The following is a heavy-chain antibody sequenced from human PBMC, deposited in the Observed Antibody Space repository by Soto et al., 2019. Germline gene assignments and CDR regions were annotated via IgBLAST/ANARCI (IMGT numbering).Heavy chain of an antibody. J-gene: IGHJ4*02. D-gene: IGHD3-9*01. CDR1: GFTFTSSA. CDR2: IVVGSGNT. V-gene: IGHV1-58*01. Sequence: SVKVSCKASGFTFTSSAVQWVRQARGQRLEWIGWIVVGSGNTNYAQKFQERVTITRDMSTSTAYMELSSLMSEDTAVYYCARPPGYISDWYYFDIWGQGTQVTVSS. CDR3: ARPPGYISDWYYFDI.